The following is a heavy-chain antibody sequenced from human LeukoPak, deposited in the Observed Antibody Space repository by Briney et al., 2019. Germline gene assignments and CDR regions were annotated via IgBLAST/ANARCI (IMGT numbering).Heavy chain of an antibody. Sequence: VASVKVPCKASGYTFTSYGIAWVRQAPGQGLEWMGGIIPIFGTANYAQKFQGRVTITADESTSTAYMELSSLRSEDTAVYYCARGRSYYYYGMDVWGQGTTVTVSS. J-gene: IGHJ6*02. CDR3: ARGRSYYYYGMDV. V-gene: IGHV1-69*13. CDR2: IIPIFGTA. CDR1: GYTFTSYG.